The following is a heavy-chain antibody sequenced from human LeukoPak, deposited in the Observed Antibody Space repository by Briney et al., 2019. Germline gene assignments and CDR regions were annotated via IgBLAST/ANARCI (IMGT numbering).Heavy chain of an antibody. Sequence: LGGSLRLSCAASGFTFSSYAMHWVRQAPGKGLEWVAVISYDGTNKDYADSVKGRFTISRDNSKNTLYLQMNTLRADDTAVYYCAKEGGGTFYFDYWGQGTLVTVSS. CDR2: ISYDGTNK. CDR3: AKEGGGTFYFDY. CDR1: GFTFSSYA. J-gene: IGHJ4*02. D-gene: IGHD4-23*01. V-gene: IGHV3-30*04.